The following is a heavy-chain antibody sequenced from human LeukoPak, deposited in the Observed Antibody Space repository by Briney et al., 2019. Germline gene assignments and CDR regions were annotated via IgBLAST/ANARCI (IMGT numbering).Heavy chain of an antibody. CDR3: AREEPAGSIDY. Sequence: GGSLRLSCAASGFVFNSHPMHWVRQAPGKGLECVSAISGTGHNTYYANSVKGRFTISRDNSRNTLYLQMGSLRAEDTALYYCAREEPAGSIDYWGLGTLVTVSS. V-gene: IGHV3-64*01. J-gene: IGHJ4*02. CDR1: GFVFNSHP. D-gene: IGHD1-14*01. CDR2: ISGTGHNT.